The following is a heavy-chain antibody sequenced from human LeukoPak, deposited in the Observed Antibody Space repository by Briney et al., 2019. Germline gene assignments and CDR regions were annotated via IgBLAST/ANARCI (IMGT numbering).Heavy chain of an antibody. Sequence: PSETLSLTCTVSGGSISSYYWSWIRQPPGKGLEWIGYIYYSGSTNYNPSLKSRVTISVDTSKNQFSLKLSSVTAADTAVYYCATCFYDSSGYYFDYWSQGTLVTVSS. V-gene: IGHV4-59*01. CDR3: ATCFYDSSGYYFDY. CDR2: IYYSGST. CDR1: GGSISSYY. D-gene: IGHD3-22*01. J-gene: IGHJ4*02.